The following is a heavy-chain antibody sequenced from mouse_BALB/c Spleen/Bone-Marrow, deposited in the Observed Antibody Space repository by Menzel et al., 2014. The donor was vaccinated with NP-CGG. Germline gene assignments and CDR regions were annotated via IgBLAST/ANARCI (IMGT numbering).Heavy chain of an antibody. D-gene: IGHD2-3*01. CDR1: GYSFTGYF. J-gene: IGHJ4*01. V-gene: IGHV1-20*02. CDR3: AGGGLLRAMDY. CDR2: INPYNGDT. Sequence: EVKLVESGPELVKPGASVKISCKASGYSFTGYFMNWVMQSHGKSLEWIGRINPYNGDTFYNQKFKGKATLTVDKSSSTAHMELRSLASEDSAVYYCAGGGLLRAMDYWGQGTSVTVSS.